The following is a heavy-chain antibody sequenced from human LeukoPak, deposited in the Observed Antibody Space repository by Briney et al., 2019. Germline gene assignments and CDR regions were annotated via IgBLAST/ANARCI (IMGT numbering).Heavy chain of an antibody. D-gene: IGHD5-24*01. CDR3: ARVRWLQLRYFDY. Sequence: PGGSLRLSCSGFGFTFRSFWMGWVRQAPGKGLEWVANIKQDGSEKYYVDSVKGRFTISRDNAKNSLYLQMNSLRAEDTAVYYCARVRWLQLRYFDYWGQGTLVTVSS. J-gene: IGHJ4*02. V-gene: IGHV3-7*03. CDR2: IKQDGSEK. CDR1: GFTFRSFW.